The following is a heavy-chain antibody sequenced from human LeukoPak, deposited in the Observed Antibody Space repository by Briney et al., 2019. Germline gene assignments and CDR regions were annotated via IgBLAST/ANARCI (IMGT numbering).Heavy chain of an antibody. CDR3: ARREGSSGHIDY. J-gene: IGHJ4*02. CDR2: IYPGDSDT. CDR1: GISFSNYW. V-gene: IGHV5-51*01. Sequence: GESLKISCKGSGISFSNYWIGWVRQMPGKGLEWMGIIYPGDSDTRYSPSFQGRVTISADKSISTAYLQWSSLKASDTAMYYCARREGSSGHIDYWGQGTLVTVSS. D-gene: IGHD3-22*01.